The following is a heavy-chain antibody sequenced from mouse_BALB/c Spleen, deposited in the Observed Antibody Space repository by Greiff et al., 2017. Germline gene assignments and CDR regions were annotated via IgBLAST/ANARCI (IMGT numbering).Heavy chain of an antibody. CDR1: GFTFTDYY. J-gene: IGHJ3*01. D-gene: IGHD1-2*01. V-gene: IGHV7-3*02. Sequence: EVMLVESGGGLVQPGGSLRLSCSTSGFTFTDYYMSWVRQPPGKALEWLGFIRNKANGYTTEYSASVKGRFTISRDNSQSILYLQMNTLRAEDSATYYCARDPYSGSWFAYWGQGTLVTVSA. CDR2: IRNKANGYTT. CDR3: ARDPYSGSWFAY.